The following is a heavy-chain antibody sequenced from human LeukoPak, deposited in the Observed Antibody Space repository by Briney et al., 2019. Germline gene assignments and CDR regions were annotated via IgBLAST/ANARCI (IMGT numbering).Heavy chain of an antibody. D-gene: IGHD5-12*01. CDR3: AKDWNVGYSGYDFYYYYMDV. CDR1: GFIFDDYA. Sequence: GGSLRLSCAASGFIFDDYAMHWVRHAPGKGLEWVSLISWDGGSTYYADSVKGRLTISRDNSKNSMYLQMNSLRAEDTAVYYCAKDWNVGYSGYDFYYYYMDVWGKGTTVTVSS. V-gene: IGHV3-43D*03. J-gene: IGHJ6*03. CDR2: ISWDGGST.